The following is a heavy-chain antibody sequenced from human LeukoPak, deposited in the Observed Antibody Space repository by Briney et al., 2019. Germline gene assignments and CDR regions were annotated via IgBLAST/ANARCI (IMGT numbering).Heavy chain of an antibody. Sequence: SETLSLTCTVSGASISSGNWNWVRQPPGKGLEWIGYIYYSGSTNYNPSLKSRVTISVDTSKNQFSLRLTSVTAADTAVSYCTRAQFLWSPVIYYWGQGTLVTVSS. CDR3: TRAQFLWSPVIYY. J-gene: IGHJ4*02. CDR1: GASISSGN. D-gene: IGHD2/OR15-2a*01. V-gene: IGHV4-59*01. CDR2: IYYSGST.